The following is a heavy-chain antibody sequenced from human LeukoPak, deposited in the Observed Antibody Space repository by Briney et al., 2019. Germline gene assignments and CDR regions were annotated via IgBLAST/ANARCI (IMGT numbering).Heavy chain of an antibody. D-gene: IGHD3-22*01. CDR2: IIPIFGTA. J-gene: IGHJ4*02. Sequence: SVKVSCKASGYTFTSYGISWVRQAPGQGLEWMGGIIPIFGTANYAQKFQGRVTITADESTSTAYMELSSLRSEDTAVYYCASSPAPETYYYDSSGYYYFDYWGQGTLVTVSS. V-gene: IGHV1-69*13. CDR3: ASSPAPETYYYDSSGYYYFDY. CDR1: GYTFTSYG.